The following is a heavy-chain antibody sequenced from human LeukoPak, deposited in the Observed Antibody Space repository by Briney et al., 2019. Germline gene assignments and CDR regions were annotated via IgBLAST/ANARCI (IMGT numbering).Heavy chain of an antibody. V-gene: IGHV1-8*01. D-gene: IGHD2-15*01. CDR2: MNPDSGDT. Sequence: ASVKVSCKASVSILTIYDTNWVREAPGQGLEWMGWMNPDSGDTGYAQKFQGRVTMTRHTSINTAYMELSSLRSEDTAIYYCAREEIVMSNDAFHICGQGRLVTVSS. CDR3: AREEIVMSNDAFHI. J-gene: IGHJ3*02. CDR1: VSILTIYD.